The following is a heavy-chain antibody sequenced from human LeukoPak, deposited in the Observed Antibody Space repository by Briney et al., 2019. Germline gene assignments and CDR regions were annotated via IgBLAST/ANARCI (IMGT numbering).Heavy chain of an antibody. V-gene: IGHV4-59*08. CDR2: ISYSGST. CDR1: GDSISDYY. Sequence: SETLSLTCTVSGDSISDYYWSWNRQPPGKGLEWIGYISYSGSTNYNPSLKSRVTISVDTSKNQFSLKLSSVTAADTAVYYCARVGASIAARRSYWYFDLWGRGTLVTVSS. D-gene: IGHD6-6*01. CDR3: ARVGASIAARRSYWYFDL. J-gene: IGHJ2*01.